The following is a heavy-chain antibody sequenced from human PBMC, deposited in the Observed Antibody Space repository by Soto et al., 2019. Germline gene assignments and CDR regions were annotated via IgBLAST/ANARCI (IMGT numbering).Heavy chain of an antibody. V-gene: IGHV1-2*04. J-gene: IGHJ5*02. CDR2: INPNSGGT. Sequence: ASVKVSCKASGYTFTGYYMHWVRQAPGQGLEWMGWINPNSGGTNYAQKFQGWVTMTRDTSISTAYMELSRLRSDDTAVYYCARDGAVAGTLVWFDPWGQGTLVTVSS. CDR3: ARDGAVAGTLVWFDP. CDR1: GYTFTGYY. D-gene: IGHD6-19*01.